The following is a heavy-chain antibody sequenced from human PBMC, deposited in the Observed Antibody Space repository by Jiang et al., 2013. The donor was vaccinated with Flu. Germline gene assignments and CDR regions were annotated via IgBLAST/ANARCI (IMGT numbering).Heavy chain of an antibody. CDR1: GGSFSGYY. J-gene: IGHJ6*01. CDR3: ARQEGWGSSWYYYYYGMDV. CDR2: INHSGST. D-gene: IGHD6-13*01. V-gene: IGHV4-34*01. Sequence: LLKPSETLSLTCAVYGGSFSGYYWSWIRQPPGKGLEWIGEINHSGSTNYNPSLKSRVTISVDTSKNQFSLKLSSVTAADTAVYYCARQEGWGSSWYYYYYGMDVWGPRDHGHRLL.